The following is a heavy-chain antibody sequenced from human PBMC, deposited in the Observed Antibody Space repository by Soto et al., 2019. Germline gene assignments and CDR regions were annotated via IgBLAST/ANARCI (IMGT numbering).Heavy chain of an antibody. CDR2: IDWDEDR. J-gene: IGHJ4*02. CDR1: GFSLSTSGMR. CDR3: ARMRSDYDSSGLDY. V-gene: IGHV2-70*04. Sequence: ESGPTLVNPTETLTLTCTFSGFSLSTSGMRVSWIRQAPGKALEWLARIDWDEDRFYSTSLKTRLTISKDTSKNQVVLTMTTMDPVDTATYYCARMRSDYDSSGLDYWGQGILVTVSS. D-gene: IGHD3-22*01.